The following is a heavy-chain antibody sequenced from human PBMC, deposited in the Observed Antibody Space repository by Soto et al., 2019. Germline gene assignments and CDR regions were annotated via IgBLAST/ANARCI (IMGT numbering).Heavy chain of an antibody. J-gene: IGHJ4*02. CDR1: GGSFSDYY. CDR2: INHSGST. Sequence: SETLSLTCAVYGGSFSDYYWNWIRQPPGKGLEWIGEINHSGSTNYNPSLKSRVTISVDTSKNQFSPKVNSVTAADTAVYYCARMKSNYWGQGTLVTVSS. CDR3: ARMKSNY. V-gene: IGHV4-34*01.